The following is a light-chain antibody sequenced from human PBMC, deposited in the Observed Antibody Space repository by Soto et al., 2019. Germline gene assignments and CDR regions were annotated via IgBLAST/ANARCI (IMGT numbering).Light chain of an antibody. CDR3: VLYMGSGIRV. CDR2: STN. CDR1: SGSVSTSYY. V-gene: IGLV8-61*01. J-gene: IGLJ3*02. Sequence: QTVVTQEPSFSVYPGRTVTLTCGLSSGSVSTSYYPSWYQQTPGQAPRTIIYSTNTRSSGVPDRLTGSILRNKAALTITGAQADDQSDNYGVLYMGSGIRVFGRGTKLTVL.